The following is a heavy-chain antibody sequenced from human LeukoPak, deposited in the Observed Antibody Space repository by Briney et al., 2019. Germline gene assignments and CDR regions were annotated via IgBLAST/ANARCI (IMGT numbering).Heavy chain of an antibody. D-gene: IGHD4-17*01. CDR3: ARDGSTTDYGDFYYYYYGMDV. Sequence: GASVKVSCKASGYTFTSYGISWVRQAPGQGLEWMGWISAYNGNTNYAQKLQGRVMITADESTSTAYMELSSLRSEDTAVYYCARDGSTTDYGDFYYYYYGMDVWGQGTTVTVSS. V-gene: IGHV1-18*01. J-gene: IGHJ6*02. CDR1: GYTFTSYG. CDR2: ISAYNGNT.